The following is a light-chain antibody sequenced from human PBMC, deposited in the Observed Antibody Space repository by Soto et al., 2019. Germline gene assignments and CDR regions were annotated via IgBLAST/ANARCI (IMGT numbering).Light chain of an antibody. J-gene: IGKJ1*01. V-gene: IGKV1-5*02. CDR2: DAS. CDR3: QQYNSYST. CDR1: QSVSTR. Sequence: DIQMTQSPSSLSASVGGRVTIICRASQSVSTRLAWYQQKPGKAPKVLIYDASSWAGGVPSRFTGSGSGTEFTLTINSLQPDDFATYYCQQYNSYSTFGQGTKVDIK.